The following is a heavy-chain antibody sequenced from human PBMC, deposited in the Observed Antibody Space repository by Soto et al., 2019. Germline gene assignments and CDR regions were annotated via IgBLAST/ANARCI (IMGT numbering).Heavy chain of an antibody. CDR2: ISWNSGSI. CDR3: AKDKEGRAVAGTGY. CDR1: GVTFDDYA. D-gene: IGHD6-19*01. Sequence: PGGSLRLSCAASGVTFDDYAMHWVRQAPGKGLEWVSGISWNSGSIGYADSVKGRFTISRDNAKNSLYLQMNSLRAEDTALYYCAKDKEGRAVAGTGYWGQGTLVTVSS. V-gene: IGHV3-9*01. J-gene: IGHJ4*02.